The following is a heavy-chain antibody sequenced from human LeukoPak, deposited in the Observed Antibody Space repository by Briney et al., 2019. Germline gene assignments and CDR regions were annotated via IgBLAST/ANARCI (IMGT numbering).Heavy chain of an antibody. CDR3: AKASDSGYDLFDY. V-gene: IGHV3-7*03. J-gene: IGHJ4*02. D-gene: IGHD5-12*01. CDR2: IREDGSEK. Sequence: GGSLRLSCAASGFSFSSYWISWVRQAPGKGLEWVANIREDGSEKYYVDSVKGRFTISRDNAKNSLYLQMNSLRAEDTALYYCAKASDSGYDLFDYWGQGTLVTVSS. CDR1: GFSFSSYW.